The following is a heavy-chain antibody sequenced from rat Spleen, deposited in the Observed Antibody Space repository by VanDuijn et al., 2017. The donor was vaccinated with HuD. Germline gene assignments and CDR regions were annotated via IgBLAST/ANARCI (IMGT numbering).Heavy chain of an antibody. CDR2: IWAGGGT. J-gene: IGHJ4*01. V-gene: IGHV2-72*01. D-gene: IGHD4-3*01. CDR1: GFSLTSYH. Sequence: VQLKESGPGLVQPSQTLSLTCTVSGFSLTSYHVSWVRQPPGKSLVWMGTIWAGGGTNYNSAVQSRLSISRDTSKSQIFLKMNRLQPEDTGTYYCARHLREASGVMDVWGQGASVTVSS. CDR3: ARHLREASGVMDV.